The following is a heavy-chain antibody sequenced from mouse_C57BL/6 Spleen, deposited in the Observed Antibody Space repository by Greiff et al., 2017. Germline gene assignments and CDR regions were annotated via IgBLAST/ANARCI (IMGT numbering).Heavy chain of an antibody. CDR2: IHPNSGST. Sequence: QVQLQQSGAELVKPGASVKLSCKASGYTFTSYWMHWVKQRPGQGLEWIGMIHPNSGSTNYNEKFKSKATLTVDKSSSTAYMQLSSLTSEDSAVYYCASVNYYGSSYWYFDVWGTGTTVTVSS. V-gene: IGHV1-64*01. CDR3: ASVNYYGSSYWYFDV. CDR1: GYTFTSYW. J-gene: IGHJ1*03. D-gene: IGHD1-1*01.